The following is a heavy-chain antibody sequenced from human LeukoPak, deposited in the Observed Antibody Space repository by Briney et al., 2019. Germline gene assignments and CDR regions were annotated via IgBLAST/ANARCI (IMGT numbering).Heavy chain of an antibody. CDR1: GGSISSYF. V-gene: IGHV4-59*01. Sequence: SETLSLTWTVSGGSISSYFWSWIRQPPGKGLEWIGYIYYSGSTNYNPSLKSRVTISVDTSKNQFSLKLSSVTAADTAVYYCARATIATTLIDIWGQGTMVTVSS. D-gene: IGHD1-1*01. CDR3: ARATIATTLIDI. J-gene: IGHJ3*02. CDR2: IYYSGST.